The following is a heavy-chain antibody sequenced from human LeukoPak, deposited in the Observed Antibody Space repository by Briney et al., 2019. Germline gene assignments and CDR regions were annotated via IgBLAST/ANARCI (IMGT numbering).Heavy chain of an antibody. CDR2: IYHSGST. J-gene: IGHJ4*02. V-gene: IGHV4-38-2*01. CDR1: GYSISSGYY. D-gene: IGHD3-3*01. Sequence: SETLSLTCAVSGYSISSGYYWGWIRQPPGKGLEWIGSIYHSGSTYYNPSLKSRVTISVDTSKNQFSLKLSSVTAADTAVYYCARVRFWSGYYTGADYWGQGTLVTVSS. CDR3: ARVRFWSGYYTGADY.